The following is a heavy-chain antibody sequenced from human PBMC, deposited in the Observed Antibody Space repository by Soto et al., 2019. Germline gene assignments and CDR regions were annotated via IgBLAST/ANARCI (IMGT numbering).Heavy chain of an antibody. CDR3: ARDRDYSHYGYYNYGMDV. V-gene: IGHV4-59*01. D-gene: IGHD4-4*01. CDR1: GGSINSYY. CDR2: LHYSGST. Sequence: PSETLSLTCTVSGGSINSYYWIWIRQPPGEGLEWIGYLHYSGSTNYNPSLKSRVTISLDTSKNQFSLELSSVTAADTAVYYCARDRDYSHYGYYNYGMDVWGQGTTVTVSS. J-gene: IGHJ6*02.